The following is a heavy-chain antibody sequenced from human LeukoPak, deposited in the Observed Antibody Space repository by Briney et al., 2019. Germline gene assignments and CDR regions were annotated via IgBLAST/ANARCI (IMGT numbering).Heavy chain of an antibody. CDR1: GGSISSGGYS. J-gene: IGHJ4*02. V-gene: IGHV4-30-2*01. Sequence: SETLSLTCAVSGGSISSGGYSWSWIRQPPGKGLEWIGYIYHSGSTYYNPSLKSRVTISVDRSKNQFSLKLSSVTAADTAVYYCARSSTYYDFWSGYYWRYFDYWGQGTLVTVSS. D-gene: IGHD3-3*01. CDR3: ARSSTYYDFWSGYYWRYFDY. CDR2: IYHSGST.